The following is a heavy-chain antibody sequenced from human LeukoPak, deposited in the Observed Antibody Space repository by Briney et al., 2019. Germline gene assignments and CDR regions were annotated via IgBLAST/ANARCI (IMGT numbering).Heavy chain of an antibody. V-gene: IGHV4-39*07. CDR3: ARDKQYYYDSSGSKGFDP. CDR2: FDFSGST. Sequence: ETLSLTCTVSVGAISSSSYYWGWFRKPPGKGLDWFGRFDFSGSTYYNPCLKRRVTLSVETAKNQSSLKLSSVTAADTSVYYCARDKQYYYDSSGSKGFDPWGQGTRVTVSS. CDR1: VGAISSSSYY. D-gene: IGHD3-22*01. J-gene: IGHJ5*02.